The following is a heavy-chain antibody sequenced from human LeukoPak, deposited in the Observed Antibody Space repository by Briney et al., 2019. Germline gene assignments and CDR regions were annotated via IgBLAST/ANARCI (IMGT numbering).Heavy chain of an antibody. J-gene: IGHJ4*02. Sequence: GASVKVSCKASGGTFNSYSISWVRQAPGPGREWMGGIIPIFGTANYAQKFQGRVTITADESTSTAYMELSSLRSEDTAVYYCARSSPLEYIWNYDALNWGQGTLVTVSS. CDR2: IIPIFGTA. CDR3: ARSSPLEYIWNYDALN. CDR1: GGTFNSYS. V-gene: IGHV1-69*13. D-gene: IGHD1-7*01.